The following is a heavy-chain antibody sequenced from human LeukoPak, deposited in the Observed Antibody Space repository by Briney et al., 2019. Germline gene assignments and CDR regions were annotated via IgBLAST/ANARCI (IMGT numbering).Heavy chain of an antibody. CDR1: GYSISSGYS. V-gene: IGHV4-38-2*02. CDR3: ARGANWFDP. CDR2: FYHSGST. J-gene: IGHJ5*02. Sequence: SETLSLTCTVSGYSISSGYSWDWIRQPPGKGLEWIGSFYHSGSTNYNPSLKSRLTISVDTSKNQFSLKLNSVTATDTAVYYCARGANWFDPWGQGTLVTVSS.